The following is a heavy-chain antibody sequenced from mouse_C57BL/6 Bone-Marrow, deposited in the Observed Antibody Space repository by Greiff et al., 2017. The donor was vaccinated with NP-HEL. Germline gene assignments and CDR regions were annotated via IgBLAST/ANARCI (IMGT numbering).Heavy chain of an antibody. V-gene: IGHV5-16*01. J-gene: IGHJ1*03. CDR3: ARCDYDGYWYFDV. D-gene: IGHD2-4*01. CDR1: GFTFSDYY. Sequence: EVKLMESEGGLVQPGSSMKLSCTASGFTFSDYYMAWVRQVPEKGLEWVANINYDGSSTYYLDSLKSRFIISRDNAKNILYLQMSSLKSEDTATYYCARCDYDGYWYFDVWGTGTTVTVSS. CDR2: INYDGSST.